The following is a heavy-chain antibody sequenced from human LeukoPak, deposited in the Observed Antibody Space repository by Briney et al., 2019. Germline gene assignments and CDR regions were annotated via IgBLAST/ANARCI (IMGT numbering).Heavy chain of an antibody. V-gene: IGHV3-33*01. Sequence: GGSLRLSCAASGFTFSSYGMHWVRQAPGKGLEWVAVIWYDGSNKYYADSVKGRFTISRDNSKNTLYLQMNSLRAEDTAVYYCATPGVDSYGHHYWGQGTLVTVSS. D-gene: IGHD5-18*01. J-gene: IGHJ4*02. CDR3: ATPGVDSYGHHY. CDR1: GFTFSSYG. CDR2: IWYDGSNK.